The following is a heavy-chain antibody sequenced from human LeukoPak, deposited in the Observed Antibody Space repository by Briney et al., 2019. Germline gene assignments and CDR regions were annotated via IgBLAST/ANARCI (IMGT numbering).Heavy chain of an antibody. Sequence: ASVKVSCKASGYTFTGCCMHWVRQAPGQGLEWMGWINPNSGGANYAQKFQGWVTMTRDTHISTASMELSRLRSDDTAVYFCARDSNGSGWYGYWGRGTMVTVCS. CDR3: ARDSNGSGWYGY. V-gene: IGHV1-2*04. CDR1: GYTFTGCC. CDR2: INPNSGGA. J-gene: IGHJ4*02. D-gene: IGHD6-13*01.